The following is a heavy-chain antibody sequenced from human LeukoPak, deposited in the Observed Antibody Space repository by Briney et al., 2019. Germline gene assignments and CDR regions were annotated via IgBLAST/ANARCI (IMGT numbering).Heavy chain of an antibody. J-gene: IGHJ4*02. D-gene: IGHD2-15*01. CDR2: IHSDGSSR. Sequence: PGGSLRLSCAASGFAFSSYWMHWVRQAPGKGLVWVSRIHSDGSSRTYADSVKGRFTISRDNAKNSLYLQMNGLRDEDTADYYCARVGFAGSSGGDYWGQGTLVTVSS. CDR3: ARVGFAGSSGGDY. V-gene: IGHV3-74*01. CDR1: GFAFSSYW.